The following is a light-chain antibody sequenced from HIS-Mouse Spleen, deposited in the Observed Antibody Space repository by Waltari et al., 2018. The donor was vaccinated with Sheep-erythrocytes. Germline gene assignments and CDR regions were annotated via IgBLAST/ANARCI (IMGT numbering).Light chain of an antibody. J-gene: IGLJ1*01. V-gene: IGLV2-11*01. CDR1: SSDVGGYTY. CDR2: DVS. CDR3: CSYAGSYNHV. Sequence: QSALPQPRSVSGSPGQSVPISCTGTSSDVGGYTYVSWYQQHPGKAPKLMIYDVSKRPSGVPDRFSGSKSGNTASLTISGLQAEDEADYYCCSYAGSYNHVFATGTKVTVL.